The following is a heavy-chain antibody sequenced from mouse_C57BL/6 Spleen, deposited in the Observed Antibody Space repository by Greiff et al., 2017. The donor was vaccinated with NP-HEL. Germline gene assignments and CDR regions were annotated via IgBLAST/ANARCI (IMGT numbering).Heavy chain of an antibody. V-gene: IGHV3-6*01. CDR2: ISYDGSN. Sequence: EVKLQESGPGLVKPSQSLSLTCSVTGYSITSGYYWNWIRQFPGNKLEWMGYISYDGSNNYNPSLKNRISITRDTSKNQFILKLNSVTTEDTATYYVAREKGEKLLKAYFDYWGQGTTLTVSS. D-gene: IGHD2-14*01. J-gene: IGHJ2*01. CDR3: AREKGEKLLKAYFDY. CDR1: GYSITSGYY.